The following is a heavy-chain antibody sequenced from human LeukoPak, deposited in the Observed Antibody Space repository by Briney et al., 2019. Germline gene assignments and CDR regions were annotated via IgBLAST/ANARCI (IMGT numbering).Heavy chain of an antibody. CDR2: INHSGST. D-gene: IGHD1-26*01. Sequence: PSETLSLTCAVYGGSFSGYYWSWIRQPPGKGLEWIGEINHSGSTNYNPSLKSRVTISVDTSKNQFSLKLSSVTAADTAVYYCARVVGLPDWYFDLWGRSTLVTVSS. J-gene: IGHJ2*01. V-gene: IGHV4-34*01. CDR3: ARVVGLPDWYFDL. CDR1: GGSFSGYY.